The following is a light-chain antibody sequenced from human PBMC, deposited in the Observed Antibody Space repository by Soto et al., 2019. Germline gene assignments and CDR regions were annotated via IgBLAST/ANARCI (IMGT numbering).Light chain of an antibody. Sequence: QSVLTQPASVSGSPGQSITISCTGTSSDVGGYNYVSWFQQHPGKAPKLKIYEVSNRPSGVSNRFSGSKSGYTASLTISELQAEDEADYYCTSFTSSNTWVFGGGTQL. CDR1: SSDVGGYNY. V-gene: IGLV2-14*03. CDR3: TSFTSSNTWV. CDR2: EVS. J-gene: IGLJ3*02.